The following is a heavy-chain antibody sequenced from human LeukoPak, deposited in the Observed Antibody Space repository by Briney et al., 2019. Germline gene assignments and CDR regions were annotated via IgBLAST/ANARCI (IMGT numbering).Heavy chain of an antibody. Sequence: GGSLRLSCAASGFTFSSYWMHWVRQAPGRGLVWVSRINTDGSTTTYADSVKGRFTISRDNAKNTLYLQMNSLRAEDTAVYYCARDFPRTGTTGYWGQGTLVTVSS. D-gene: IGHD1-7*01. CDR3: ARDFPRTGTTGY. V-gene: IGHV3-74*01. CDR2: INTDGSTT. CDR1: GFTFSSYW. J-gene: IGHJ4*02.